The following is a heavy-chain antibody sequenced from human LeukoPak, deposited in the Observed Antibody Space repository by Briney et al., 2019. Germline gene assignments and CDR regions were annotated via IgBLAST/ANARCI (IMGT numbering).Heavy chain of an antibody. CDR2: IYYSGST. CDR3: AGGDGSTKGY. J-gene: IGHJ4*02. CDR1: GGSISSGSYY. V-gene: IGHV4-61*01. Sequence: SQTLSLTCTVSGGSISSGSYYWSWIRQPPGKGLEWIGYIYYSGSTNYNPSLKSRVTISVDTSKNQFSLKLSSVTAADTAVYYCAGGDGSTKGYWGQGTLVTVSS. D-gene: IGHD2-2*03.